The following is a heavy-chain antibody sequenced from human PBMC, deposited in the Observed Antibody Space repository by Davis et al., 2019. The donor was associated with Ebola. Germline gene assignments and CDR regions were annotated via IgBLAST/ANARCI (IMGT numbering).Heavy chain of an antibody. CDR1: GVSTTYHY. V-gene: IGHV4-59*08. CDR2: VYYSGSP. J-gene: IGHJ4*02. CDR3: VRQPND. Sequence: PSETLSLTCTVSGVSTTYHYWSWIRQFPGTGLEWIGYVYYSGSPNYNPSLKSRVALSLDTSKNQFSLHLNSVTAAATAVYFCVRQPNDWGQGILVTVSS.